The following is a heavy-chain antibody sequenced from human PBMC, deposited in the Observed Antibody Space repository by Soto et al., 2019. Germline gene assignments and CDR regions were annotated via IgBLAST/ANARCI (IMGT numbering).Heavy chain of an antibody. CDR1: GFTFTSSA. J-gene: IGHJ4*02. CDR3: AADPQLPGIAAAGPWAYYFDY. CDR2: IVVGSGNT. D-gene: IGHD6-13*01. Sequence: SVKVSCKASGFTFTSSAMQWVRQARGQRLEWIGWIVVGSGNTNYAQKFQERVTITRDMSTSTAYMELSSLRSEDTAVYYCAADPQLPGIAAAGPWAYYFDYWGQGTLVTVSS. V-gene: IGHV1-58*02.